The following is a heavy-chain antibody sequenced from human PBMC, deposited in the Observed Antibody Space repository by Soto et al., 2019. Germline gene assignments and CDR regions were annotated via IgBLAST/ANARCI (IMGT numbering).Heavy chain of an antibody. Sequence: SETLSLTCAVSGGSISSSNWWSWVRQPPGKGLEWIGEIYHSGTTNYIPSLKSRVTISVDKSKNQFSLKLSSVTAADTAVYYCASFDTQNWFDPWGQGILVTVSS. J-gene: IGHJ5*02. CDR1: GGSISSSNW. V-gene: IGHV4-4*02. D-gene: IGHD2-2*02. CDR3: ASFDTQNWFDP. CDR2: IYHSGTT.